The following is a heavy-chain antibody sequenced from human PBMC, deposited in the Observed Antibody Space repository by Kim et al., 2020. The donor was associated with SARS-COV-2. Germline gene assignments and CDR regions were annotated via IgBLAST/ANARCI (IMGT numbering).Heavy chain of an antibody. J-gene: IGHJ4*02. D-gene: IGHD5-12*01. CDR1: GFTFSDFY. CDR2: ITDSGSPI. V-gene: IGHV3-11*01. Sequence: GGSLRLSCAASGFTFSDFYMSWIRQAPGKGLEWLSYITDSGSPINYADSVKGRFTISRDNTKKSVYLQMNSLRVEDTAVYYCARFGGYGGFGYLYWGQGTQVTVSS. CDR3: ARFGGYGGFGYLY.